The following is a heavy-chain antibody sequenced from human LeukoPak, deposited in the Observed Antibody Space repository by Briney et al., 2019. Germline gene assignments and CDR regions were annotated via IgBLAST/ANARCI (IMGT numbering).Heavy chain of an antibody. Sequence: KASETLSLTCTVSGGSISSGGYYWSWIRQHPGKGLEWIGYIYYSGSTYYSPSLKSRVTISVDTSKNQFSLKLSSVTAADTAVYYCARDRPYYYDSSGYYRSDYYYYYGMDVWGQGTTVTVSS. D-gene: IGHD3-22*01. CDR2: IYYSGST. V-gene: IGHV4-31*03. CDR1: GGSISSGGYY. CDR3: ARDRPYYYDSSGYYRSDYYYYYGMDV. J-gene: IGHJ6*02.